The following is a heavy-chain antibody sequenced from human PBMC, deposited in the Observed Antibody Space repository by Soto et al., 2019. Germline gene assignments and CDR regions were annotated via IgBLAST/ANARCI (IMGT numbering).Heavy chain of an antibody. J-gene: IGHJ4*02. CDR1: GFTFSSYA. D-gene: IGHD3-3*01. CDR3: ARVERGITIFGVVIPPFDY. CDR2: ISGSGVST. V-gene: IGHV3-23*01. Sequence: GGSLRLSCAASGFTFSSYAMSWVRQAPGKGLEWVSAISGSGVSTYYADSVKGRFTISRDNAKNSLYLQMNSLRAEDTAVYYCARVERGITIFGVVIPPFDYWGQGTLVTVSS.